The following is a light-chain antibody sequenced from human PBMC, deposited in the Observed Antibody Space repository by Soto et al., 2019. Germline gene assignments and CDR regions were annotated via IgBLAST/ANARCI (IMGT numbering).Light chain of an antibody. CDR1: QTVRNNY. CDR2: DAS. V-gene: IGKV3-11*01. CDR3: QQHSNWPPIT. J-gene: IGKJ5*01. Sequence: EFVLTQSPGTLSLSPGERATLSSRASQTVRNNYVAWYQQKPGQAPMLLIYDASNRATGIPPRFSGSGSGTDFTLTISSLEPEDFAVYYCQQHSNWPPITVGQVTRLEIK.